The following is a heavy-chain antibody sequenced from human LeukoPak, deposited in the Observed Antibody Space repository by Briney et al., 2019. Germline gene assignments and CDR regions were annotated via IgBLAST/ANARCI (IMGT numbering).Heavy chain of an antibody. D-gene: IGHD2-21*02. CDR2: IYTSGST. CDR3: ARSMVVTATAMGWFDP. Sequence: SQTLSLTCSVSGGSISSGSYYWSWIRQPAGKGLEWIGRIYTSGSTNYNPSLKSRVTISVDTSKNQFSLKLSSVTAADTAVYYCARSMVVTATAMGWFDPWGQGTLVTVSS. J-gene: IGHJ5*02. CDR1: GGSISSGSYY. V-gene: IGHV4-61*02.